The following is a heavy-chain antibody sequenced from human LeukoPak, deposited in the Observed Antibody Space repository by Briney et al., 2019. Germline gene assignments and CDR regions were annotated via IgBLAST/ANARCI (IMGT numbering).Heavy chain of an antibody. CDR2: IYYSGST. CDR1: GGSISSSSYY. D-gene: IGHD1-26*01. J-gene: IGHJ3*02. CDR3: ARDWSYRGSAVHDAFDI. Sequence: SETLSLTCTVSGGSISSSSYYWGWIRQPPGTGLEWIGSIYYSGSTYYNPSLKSRVTISVDTSKNQFSLKLSSVTAADTAVYYCARDWSYRGSAVHDAFDIWGQGTMVTVSS. V-gene: IGHV4-39*07.